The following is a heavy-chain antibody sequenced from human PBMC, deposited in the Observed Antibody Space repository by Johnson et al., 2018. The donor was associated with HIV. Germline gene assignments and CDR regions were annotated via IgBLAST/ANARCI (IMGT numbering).Heavy chain of an antibody. CDR1: GFTVNSNY. D-gene: IGHD3-10*01. V-gene: IGHV3-66*02. J-gene: IGHJ3*02. Sequence: VQLVESGGGLVQPGGSLRLSCAASGFTVNSNYINWVRQAPGKGLECVSGIYSGGRTYYADSVKGRFTISRDSSKDTLYVQMNSLRGEDTAVYYCARDPDPFREYHGDAFDIWGQGTVVTVSS. CDR3: ARDPDPFREYHGDAFDI. CDR2: IYSGGRT.